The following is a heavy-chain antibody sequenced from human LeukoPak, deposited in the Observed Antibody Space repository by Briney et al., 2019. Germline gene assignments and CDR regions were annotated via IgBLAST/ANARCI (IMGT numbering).Heavy chain of an antibody. Sequence: ASVKVSCKASGYTFTSYAMHWVRQAPGQRLEWMGWINAGNGNTKYSQKFQGRVTITRDTSASTAYLELSSLRSEDTAVYYCARDQLPPLGGYFDLWGRGTLVTVSS. CDR1: GYTFTSYA. CDR3: ARDQLPPLGGYFDL. V-gene: IGHV1-3*01. CDR2: INAGNGNT. J-gene: IGHJ2*01. D-gene: IGHD2-2*01.